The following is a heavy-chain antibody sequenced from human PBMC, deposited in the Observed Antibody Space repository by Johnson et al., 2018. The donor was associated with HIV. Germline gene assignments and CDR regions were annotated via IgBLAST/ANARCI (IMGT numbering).Heavy chain of an antibody. CDR2: IKSRTDGGTT. CDR1: GISFSYAW. Sequence: VQLVESGGGVVQPGRSLRLSCAASGISFSYAWMNWVRQTPGKGLEWVGRIKSRTDGGTTDYAAPVQGRFFISRDDSKNTLYLQMNSLRAEDTAVYYCAKVAVATAAGGVALDIWGPGTMVTVSS. CDR3: AKVAVATAAGGVALDI. V-gene: IGHV3-15*01. J-gene: IGHJ3*02. D-gene: IGHD6-13*01.